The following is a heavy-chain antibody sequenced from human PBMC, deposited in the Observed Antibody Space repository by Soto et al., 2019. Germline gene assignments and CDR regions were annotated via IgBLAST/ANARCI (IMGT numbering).Heavy chain of an antibody. J-gene: IGHJ4*02. CDR2: INPNTGGT. D-gene: IGHD6-19*01. CDR1: GYTFTGHY. Sequence: ASVKVSCKGSGYTFTGHYMHWVRQAPGQGLEWMGWINPNTGGTNYAQKFQGWVTMTRDTSISTAYMELSRLKSDDTAVYYCARAPTDRAGFFLDKWSQGSLVTVSS. CDR3: ARAPTDRAGFFLDK. V-gene: IGHV1-2*04.